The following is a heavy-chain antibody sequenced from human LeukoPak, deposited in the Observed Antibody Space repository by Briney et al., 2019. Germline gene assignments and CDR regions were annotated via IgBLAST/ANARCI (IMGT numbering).Heavy chain of an antibody. D-gene: IGHD5-18*01. V-gene: IGHV3-11*03. CDR2: ISSTSSYT. CDR3: ARSNRGVIQLPDY. CDR1: GFTFSDYY. Sequence: GGSLRLSCAAFGFTFSDYYMSWIRQAPGKGLEWVSYISSTSSYTNYADSVKGRFTISRDNAKNSLYLQMNSLRAEDTAVYYCARSNRGVIQLPDYWGQGTLVTVSS. J-gene: IGHJ4*02.